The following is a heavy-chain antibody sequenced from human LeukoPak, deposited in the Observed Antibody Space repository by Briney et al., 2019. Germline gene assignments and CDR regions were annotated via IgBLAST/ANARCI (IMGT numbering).Heavy chain of an antibody. CDR2: IRNKASSYTT. CDR1: GFTFSDHY. V-gene: IGHV3-72*01. D-gene: IGHD2-21*02. CDR3: SRYEQRPGVTATDP. Sequence: PGGSLRLSCAASGFTFSDHYMDWVRQAPGKGLEWIGRIRNKASSYTTEYAASVKGRFTISRDDSKNSLYLQMNSLGVEDTAVYYCSRYEQRPGVTATDPWSQGTLVTVSS. J-gene: IGHJ5*02.